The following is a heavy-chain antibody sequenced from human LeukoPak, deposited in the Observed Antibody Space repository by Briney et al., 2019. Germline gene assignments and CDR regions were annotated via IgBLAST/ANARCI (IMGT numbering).Heavy chain of an antibody. D-gene: IGHD3-10*01. CDR1: GFTFSNDP. Sequence: GGSLRLSCAASGFTFSNDPMSWVRQTPGKGLEWVSTINYSGGSTYYADSVKGRFTISRDNAKNSLYLQMNSLRAEDTAVYYCARALAMVRGALDYWGQGTLVTVSS. CDR2: INYSGGST. V-gene: IGHV3-23*01. CDR3: ARALAMVRGALDY. J-gene: IGHJ4*02.